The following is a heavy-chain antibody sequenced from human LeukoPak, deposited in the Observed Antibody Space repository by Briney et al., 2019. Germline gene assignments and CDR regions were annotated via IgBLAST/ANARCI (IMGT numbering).Heavy chain of an antibody. CDR1: GFSVSNYY. D-gene: IGHD7-27*01. CDR3: GRDWFKTGDPAS. J-gene: IGHJ4*02. CDR2: IYSGGTT. Sequence: GGSLGLSCEASGFSVSNYYMSWVRQAPGKGLECVSVIYSGGTTHYPDSVKGRFTISRDNSKNTLYLQVSNLRVEDTAVYYCGRDWFKTGDPASWGQGTLVIVSS. V-gene: IGHV3-66*01.